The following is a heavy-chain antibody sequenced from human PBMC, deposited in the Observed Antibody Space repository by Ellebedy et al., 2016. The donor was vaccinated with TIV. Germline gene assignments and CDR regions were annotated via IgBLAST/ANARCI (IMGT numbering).Heavy chain of an antibody. Sequence: ASVKVSXXVSGYTLTELSMHWVRQAPGKGLEWMGGFDPEDGETIYAQKFQGRVTMTEDTSTDTAYMELSSLRSEDTAVYYCAMAPGGGGGDCYFYWGQGTLVTVSS. CDR2: FDPEDGET. J-gene: IGHJ4*02. CDR3: AMAPGGGGGDCYFY. D-gene: IGHD2-21*02. V-gene: IGHV1-24*01. CDR1: GYTLTELS.